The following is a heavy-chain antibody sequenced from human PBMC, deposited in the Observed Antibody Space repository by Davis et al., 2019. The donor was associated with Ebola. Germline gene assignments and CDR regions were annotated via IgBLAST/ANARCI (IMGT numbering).Heavy chain of an antibody. J-gene: IGHJ4*02. CDR1: GGTFSSYA. V-gene: IGHV1-18*01. CDR2: ISAYNGNT. Sequence: ASVKVSCKASGGTFSSYAFTWVRQAPGQGLEWMGWISAYNGNTNYAQKLQGRVTMTTDTSTSTAYMELRSLRSDDTAVYYCARVFSMIVVAYPDYWGQGTLVTVSS. D-gene: IGHD3-22*01. CDR3: ARVFSMIVVAYPDY.